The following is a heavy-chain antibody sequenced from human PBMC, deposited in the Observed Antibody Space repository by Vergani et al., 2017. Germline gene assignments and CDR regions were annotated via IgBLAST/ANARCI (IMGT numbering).Heavy chain of an antibody. V-gene: IGHV3-48*01. CDR1: GFTFSSYS. CDR2: ISSSSSTI. Sequence: EVQLVESGGGLVQPGGSLRLSCAASGFTFSSYSMNWVPQAPGKGLEWVSYISSSSSTIYYADSVKGRFTISRDNAKNSLYLQMNSLRAEDTAVYYCARDRIAVTTDEYYYYGMDVWGQGTTVTVSS. D-gene: IGHD4-17*01. J-gene: IGHJ6*02. CDR3: ARDRIAVTTDEYYYYGMDV.